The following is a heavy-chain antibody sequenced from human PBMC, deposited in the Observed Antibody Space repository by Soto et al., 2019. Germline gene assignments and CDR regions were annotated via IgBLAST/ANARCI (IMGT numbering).Heavy chain of an antibody. J-gene: IGHJ4*02. CDR1: VGSIITGAGGKY. D-gene: IGHD3-3*01. V-gene: IGHV4-31*03. CDR2: ISYSGNT. CDR3: ARILAHLFDS. Sequence: PSETLSLTCKVSVGSIITGAGGKYWSWIRQHPGKGLEWIGYISYSGNTYYNPSLKSRVTISVDTSKNQFSLKLSSVTAADTAIYYCARILAHLFDSWGQGSLVTVSS.